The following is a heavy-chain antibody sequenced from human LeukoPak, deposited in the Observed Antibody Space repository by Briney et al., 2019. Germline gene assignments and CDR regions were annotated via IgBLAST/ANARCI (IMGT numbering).Heavy chain of an antibody. D-gene: IGHD3-22*01. J-gene: IGHJ4*02. V-gene: IGHV1-46*01. Sequence: GASVRVSCKASGYTFTTYYMHWVRHAPGQGLEWMGIINPGGGSTSYAQKFQGRVTMTSDTSTSTVYMELSSLRSEDTAVYYCARGYYYYSNGGPSEHWGQGNLGTVSS. CDR1: GYTFTTYY. CDR2: INPGGGST. CDR3: ARGYYYYSNGGPSEH.